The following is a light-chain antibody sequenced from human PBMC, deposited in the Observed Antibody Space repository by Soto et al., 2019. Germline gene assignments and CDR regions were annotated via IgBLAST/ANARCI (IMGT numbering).Light chain of an antibody. V-gene: IGLV2-14*01. Sequence: QSALTQPASVSASPGQSITISCTGTSSDVGGYNYVSWYQQHPGKAPKLIIYEVNNRPSGVSNRFSGSKSGNTASLTISGLQPEDEADYYCTSCTSRNTYFFGSGTKVTVL. CDR2: EVN. CDR1: SSDVGGYNY. CDR3: TSCTSRNTYF. J-gene: IGLJ1*01.